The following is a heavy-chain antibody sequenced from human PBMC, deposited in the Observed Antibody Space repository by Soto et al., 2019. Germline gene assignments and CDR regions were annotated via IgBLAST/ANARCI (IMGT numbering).Heavy chain of an antibody. CDR1: GYTFTGYY. V-gene: IGHV1-2*04. Sequence: QVQLVQSGAEVKKPGASVKVSCKASGYTFTGYYMHWVRQAPGQGLEWMGWINPNSGGTNYAQKFQGWVTMTRDTSISTAYMELSRLRSDGTAVYYCAISIADIVAVPAAMSGYYYYGMDVWGQGTTVTVSS. D-gene: IGHD2-2*01. CDR3: AISIADIVAVPAAMSGYYYYGMDV. J-gene: IGHJ6*02. CDR2: INPNSGGT.